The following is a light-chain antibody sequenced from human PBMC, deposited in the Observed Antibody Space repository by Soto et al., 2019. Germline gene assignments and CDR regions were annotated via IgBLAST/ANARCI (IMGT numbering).Light chain of an antibody. CDR3: SSYTSRSTLV. CDR1: SSDVGGYNY. CDR2: EVT. V-gene: IGLV2-14*01. Sequence: QSALTQPPSASGSPGQSVTISCTGTSSDVGGYNYVSWYQQHPGKAPKVIIYEVTNRPSGVSNRFSGSKSGNTASLTISGLQAEDEADYYCSSYTSRSTLVFGTGTKLTVL. J-gene: IGLJ1*01.